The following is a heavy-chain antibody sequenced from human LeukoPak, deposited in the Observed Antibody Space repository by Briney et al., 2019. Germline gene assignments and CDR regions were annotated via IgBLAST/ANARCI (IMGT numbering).Heavy chain of an antibody. CDR3: ARNAKDTAMVKLDY. J-gene: IGHJ4*02. CDR2: IYYSGST. V-gene: IGHV4-61*01. D-gene: IGHD5-18*01. CDR1: GYSISSGYY. Sequence: SETLSLTCAVSGYSISSGYYWSWIRQPPGKGLEWIGYIYYSGSTNYNPSLKSRVTISVGTSKNQFSLKLSSVTAADTAVYYCARNAKDTAMVKLDYWGQGTLVTVSS.